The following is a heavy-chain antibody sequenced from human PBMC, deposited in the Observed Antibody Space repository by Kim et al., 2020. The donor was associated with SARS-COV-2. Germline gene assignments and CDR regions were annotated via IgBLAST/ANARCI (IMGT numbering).Heavy chain of an antibody. D-gene: IGHD6-19*01. CDR1: GFTFSSYG. CDR3: ARDAYSSGWWGGWFDP. Sequence: GGSLRLSCAASGFTFSSYGMHWVRQAPGKGLEWVAVIWYDGSNKYYADSVKGRFTISRDNSKNTLYLQMNSLRAEDTAVYYCARDAYSSGWWGGWFDPWGQGTLVTVSS. J-gene: IGHJ5*02. CDR2: IWYDGSNK. V-gene: IGHV3-33*08.